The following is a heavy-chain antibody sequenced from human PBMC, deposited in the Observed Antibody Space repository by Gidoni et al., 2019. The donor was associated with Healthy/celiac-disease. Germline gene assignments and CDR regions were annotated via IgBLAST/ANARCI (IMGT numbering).Heavy chain of an antibody. CDR3: ARSPTGGYSYGYPPEPFDY. D-gene: IGHD5-18*01. Sequence: QVQLQESGPGLVKPSETLSLTCTVSGGPISSYYWSWIRQPPGKGLEWIGYIYYSGSTNYNPSLKSRVTISVDTSKNQFSLKLSSVTAADTAVYYCARSPTGGYSYGYPPEPFDYWGQGTLVTVSS. V-gene: IGHV4-59*01. CDR1: GGPISSYY. J-gene: IGHJ4*02. CDR2: IYYSGST.